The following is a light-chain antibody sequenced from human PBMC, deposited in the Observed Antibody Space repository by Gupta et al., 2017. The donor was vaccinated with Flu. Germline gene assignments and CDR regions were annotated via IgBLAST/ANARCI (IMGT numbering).Light chain of an antibody. V-gene: IGKV3-15*01. CDR1: QSVSSN. CDR3: QQYNNWPPGT. CDR2: GAS. J-gene: IGKJ1*01. Sequence: EIVMTQSPATLSVPPGERATLSCRASQSVSSNLAWYKQKPGQAPRLLIYGASTRDTGIPARFSGSGCGTEFTLTISSRQSEDFAVYYCQQYNNWPPGTFGQGTKVEIK.